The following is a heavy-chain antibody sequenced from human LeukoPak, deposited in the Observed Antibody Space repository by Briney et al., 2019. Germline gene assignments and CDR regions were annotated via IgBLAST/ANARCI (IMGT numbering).Heavy chain of an antibody. D-gene: IGHD5-12*01. CDR3: ARIPRTWLRFPYFDY. J-gene: IGHJ4*02. V-gene: IGHV3-30-3*01. CDR1: AITFSNYT. CDR2: ISYDGSNK. Sequence: GGSLRLSCAASAITFSNYTMHWVRQAPGKGLEWVAVISYDGSNKYYADSVKGRFTISRDNSKNTLYLQMNSLRGEDTAVYYCARIPRTWLRFPYFDYWGQGTLVTVSS.